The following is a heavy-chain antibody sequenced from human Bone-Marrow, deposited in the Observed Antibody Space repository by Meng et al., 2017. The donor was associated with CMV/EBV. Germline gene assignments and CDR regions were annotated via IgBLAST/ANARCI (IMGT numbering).Heavy chain of an antibody. Sequence: GEFLKISCAASGFTFSSYAMHWVRQAPGKGLEWVAVISYDGSNKYYADSVKGRFTISRDNSKNTLYLQMNSLRAEDTAVYYCARASYYYGSGSYYEGFDYWGQGTLVAVSS. CDR2: ISYDGSNK. CDR3: ARASYYYGSGSYYEGFDY. D-gene: IGHD3-10*01. V-gene: IGHV3-30*04. J-gene: IGHJ4*02. CDR1: GFTFSSYA.